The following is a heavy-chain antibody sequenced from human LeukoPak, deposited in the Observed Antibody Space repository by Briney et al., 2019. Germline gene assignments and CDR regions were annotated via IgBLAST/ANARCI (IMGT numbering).Heavy chain of an antibody. CDR1: EFTFSTYC. CDR2: INSDGTNT. D-gene: IGHD1-26*01. CDR3: VREASGVSSSAFDV. J-gene: IGHJ3*01. V-gene: IGHV3-74*01. Sequence: GGSLRLSCSASEFTFSTYCMHWVRQAPGKGLVWVSRINSDGTNTDYADSVKGRFTISRDNAKNTLYMQMNSLRVDDTAVYYCVREASGVSSSAFDVWGQGTMVTVSS.